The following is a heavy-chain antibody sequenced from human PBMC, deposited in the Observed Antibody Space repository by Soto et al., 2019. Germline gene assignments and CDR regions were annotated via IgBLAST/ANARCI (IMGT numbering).Heavy chain of an antibody. CDR3: ATSAGAYRHQYKGMGV. D-gene: IGHD3-16*02. V-gene: IGHV3-33*01. J-gene: IGHJ6*02. CDR2: IWYDGSNK. Sequence: WIIQTPSKALEWVAVIWYDGSNKYYADSVRGRFTLSRDNSKDNIYLEMNGLRPEDSAVYYCATSAGAYRHQYKGMGVWAQGPTLTVPS.